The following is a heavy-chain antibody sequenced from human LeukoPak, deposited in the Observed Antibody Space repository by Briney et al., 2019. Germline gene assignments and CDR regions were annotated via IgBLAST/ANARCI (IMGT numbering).Heavy chain of an antibody. CDR2: IYYSGST. J-gene: IGHJ4*02. CDR1: GGSISSYY. CDR3: ARDLLSTAGYFDY. D-gene: IGHD6-19*01. V-gene: IGHV4-59*01. Sequence: PSETLSLTCTVSGGSISSYYWSWIRQPPGKGLEWIGYIYYSGSTNYNPSLKSRVTISVDTSKNQFSLYLSSVTAADTAVYYCARDLLSTAGYFDYWGQGTLVTVSS.